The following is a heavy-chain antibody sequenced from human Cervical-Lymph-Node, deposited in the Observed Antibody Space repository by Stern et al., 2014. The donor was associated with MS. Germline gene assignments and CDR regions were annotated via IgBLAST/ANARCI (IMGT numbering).Heavy chain of an antibody. J-gene: IGHJ4*02. CDR2: ISFDGREK. Sequence: VQLVESGGGVVQPGRSLRLSCATSGFTFSSYSMHWVRQAPGKGLEWVTTISFDGREKFYADSVKGRFTISRDSSKNAVFVQMNSLRAEDTAVYYCARGMRYDDSGYYFDNWGRGTLITVS. CDR3: ARGMRYDDSGYYFDN. D-gene: IGHD3-22*01. V-gene: IGHV3-30*01. CDR1: GFTFSSYS.